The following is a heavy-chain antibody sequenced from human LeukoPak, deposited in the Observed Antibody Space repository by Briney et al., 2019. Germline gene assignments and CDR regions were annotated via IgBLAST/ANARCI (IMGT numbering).Heavy chain of an antibody. Sequence: GGSLRLSCVASGFTFSSSWMSWVRQAPGKGLEWVAYIKQDGSEQHYVDSVKGRFTISRDNAKNSLYLQMNSLRAEDTAVYYCARDQGSSSSDYWGQGTLVTVSS. CDR2: IKQDGSEQ. J-gene: IGHJ4*02. CDR3: ARDQGSSSSDY. CDR1: GFTFSSSW. D-gene: IGHD6-6*01. V-gene: IGHV3-7*01.